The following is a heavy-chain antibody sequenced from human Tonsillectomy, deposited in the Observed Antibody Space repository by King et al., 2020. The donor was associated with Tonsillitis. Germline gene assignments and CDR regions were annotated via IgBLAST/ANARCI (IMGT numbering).Heavy chain of an antibody. J-gene: IGHJ4*02. Sequence: EVQLVESGAEVKKPGESLKISCKGSGYIFTSYWIGWVRQMPGKGLEWMVIIYPGDSDTRYSPSFQGQVTISADKSISTAYLQWSSLKDSDTAMYYCARLNSGSYKFFDYWGQGTLVTVSS. CDR1: GYIFTSYW. D-gene: IGHD1-26*01. CDR3: ARLNSGSYKFFDY. CDR2: IYPGDSDT. V-gene: IGHV5-51*03.